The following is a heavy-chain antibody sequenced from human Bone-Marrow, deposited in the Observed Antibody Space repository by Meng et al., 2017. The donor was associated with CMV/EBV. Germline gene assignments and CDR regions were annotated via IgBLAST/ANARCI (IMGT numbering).Heavy chain of an antibody. CDR2: IYYSGST. V-gene: IGHV4-39*07. Sequence: SETLSLTCTVSGGSISSSSYYWGWIRQPPGKGLEWIGSIYYSGSTYYNPSLKSRVTISVDTSKNQFSLKLSSVTAADTAVYYCARAFPERGFGELNLFDYWGQGTLVTVSS. CDR3: ARAFPERGFGELNLFDY. J-gene: IGHJ4*02. D-gene: IGHD3-10*01. CDR1: GGSISSSSYY.